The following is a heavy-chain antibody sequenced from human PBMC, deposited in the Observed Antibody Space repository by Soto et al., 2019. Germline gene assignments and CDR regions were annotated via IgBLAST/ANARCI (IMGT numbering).Heavy chain of an antibody. J-gene: IGHJ6*02. V-gene: IGHV1-18*04. CDR2: ISVKNGNT. D-gene: IGHD2-2*01. CDR1: GYTFISHG. Sequence: ASVKVSCKASGYTFISHGITWVRQAPGQGLEWMGWISVKNGNTKYAQKVQDRVTMTTDTATSTAYLEVRSLRSDDTAVYYCARVSSSIVVVPDYGMDVWGQGTTVTVSS. CDR3: ARVSSSIVVVPDYGMDV.